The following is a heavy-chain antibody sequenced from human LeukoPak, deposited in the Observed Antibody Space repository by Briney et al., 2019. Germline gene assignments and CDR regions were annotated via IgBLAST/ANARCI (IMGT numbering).Heavy chain of an antibody. CDR1: GFTFSSYA. CDR3: ASDYDSSGYYYVDY. J-gene: IGHJ4*02. Sequence: GGSLRLSCAASGFTFSSYAMHWVRQAPGKGLEWVAVISYDGSNKYYADSVKDRFTISRDNSKNTLYLQMNSLRAEDTAVYYCASDYDSSGYYYVDYWGQGTLVTVSS. V-gene: IGHV3-30-3*01. CDR2: ISYDGSNK. D-gene: IGHD3-22*01.